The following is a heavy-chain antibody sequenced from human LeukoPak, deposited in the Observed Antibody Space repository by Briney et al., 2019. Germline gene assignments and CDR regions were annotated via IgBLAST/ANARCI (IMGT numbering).Heavy chain of an antibody. CDR1: GFTFSSYA. J-gene: IGHJ4*02. V-gene: IGHV3-30*04. CDR3: ARSTSHLDY. Sequence: GISLRLSCAASGFTFSSYAMQWVRPARGKGVEGVAVISYDGGNKLYADSAKGRFTISRNNSKNTLYLQMDNLRAEDTAVCCGARSTSHLDYWGQGTLVTVSS. CDR2: ISYDGGNK.